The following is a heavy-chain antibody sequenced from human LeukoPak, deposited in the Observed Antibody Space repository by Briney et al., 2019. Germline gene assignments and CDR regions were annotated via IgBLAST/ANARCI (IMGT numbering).Heavy chain of an antibody. CDR3: LRDVSPTPGEAFDI. J-gene: IGHJ3*02. V-gene: IGHV6-1*01. CDR2: TYYRSKWYT. D-gene: IGHD5/OR15-5a*01. Sequence: SQTLSLTCANSGDSVSSNTAAWNWIRQSPSRGLEWLGRTYYRSKWYTDYAVSLKSRITINPYASKNQLSLQLNSVTPEDTAIYYCLRDVSPTPGEAFDIWGQGTMVTVSS. CDR1: GDSVSSNTAA.